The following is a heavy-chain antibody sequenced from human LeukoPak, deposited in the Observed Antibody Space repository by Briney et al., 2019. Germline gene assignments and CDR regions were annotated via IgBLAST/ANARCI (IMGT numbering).Heavy chain of an antibody. CDR2: ISYDGSNK. J-gene: IGHJ3*01. CDR3: ARRPRDSSGYYLGAFHA. CDR1: GFTFSSYG. D-gene: IGHD3-22*01. Sequence: GRSLRLSCAASGFTFSSYGMHWVRQAPGKGLEWVAVISYDGSNKYYADSVKGRFTISRDNSKNTLYLQMNSLRAEDTAVYFCARRPRDSSGYYLGAFHAWGQGTTVTVSS. V-gene: IGHV3-30*03.